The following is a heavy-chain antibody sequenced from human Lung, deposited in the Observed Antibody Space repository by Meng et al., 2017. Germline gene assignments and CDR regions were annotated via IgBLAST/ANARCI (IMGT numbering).Heavy chain of an antibody. J-gene: IGHJ4*02. Sequence: QVRLGESGGGWVQPGRYLRLSCATSGFTFSTHAMHWVRQAPGKGLEWVAIISYDGSYKYYADSVQGRFTISRDNSKNTLYLQMNSLTTEDTAVYYCARDLGRETYFFDYWGQGTLVTVSS. V-gene: IGHV3-30*01. CDR1: GFTFSTHA. D-gene: IGHD2/OR15-2a*01. CDR3: ARDLGRETYFFDY. CDR2: ISYDGSYK.